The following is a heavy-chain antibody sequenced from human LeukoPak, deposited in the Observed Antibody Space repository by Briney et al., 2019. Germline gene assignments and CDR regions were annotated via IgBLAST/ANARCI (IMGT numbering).Heavy chain of an antibody. V-gene: IGHV1-46*01. J-gene: IGHJ4*02. CDR2: INPSGGST. Sequence: VASVKVSCKASGYTFTSYYMHWVRQAPGQGLAWMGIINPSGGSTSYAQKFQGRVTMTRDTSTSTVYMELSSLRSEDTAVYYCAREEMGDYATGYWGQGTLVTVSS. CDR1: GYTFTSYY. D-gene: IGHD4-17*01. CDR3: AREEMGDYATGY.